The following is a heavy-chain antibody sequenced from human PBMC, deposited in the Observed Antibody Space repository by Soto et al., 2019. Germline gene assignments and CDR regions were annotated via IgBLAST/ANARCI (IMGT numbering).Heavy chain of an antibody. Sequence: QVQLVESGGGVVQPGRSLRLSCAASGFTFSSYGMHWVRQAPGKGLEWVAVIWYDGSNKYYADSVKGRFTISRDNSQNPLYLQMNSLRAEDTAVYYCARGGCTNGVCQPHLYYLDYWGQGTLVTVSS. CDR1: GFTFSSYG. V-gene: IGHV3-33*01. J-gene: IGHJ4*02. CDR2: IWYDGSNK. D-gene: IGHD2-8*01. CDR3: ARGGCTNGVCQPHLYYLDY.